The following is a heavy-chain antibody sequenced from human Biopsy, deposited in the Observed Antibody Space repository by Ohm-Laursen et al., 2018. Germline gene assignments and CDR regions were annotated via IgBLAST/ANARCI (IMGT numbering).Heavy chain of an antibody. Sequence: GTLSLTCTVSGGSFTGHYWTWTRQPPGKGLEWIGHISHTGYTSYKSSLKSRVTISLDTSRKHFSLKLTSLAAADTAVYYCARGSNEYGGLYFPHWGQGTLVTVSS. V-gene: IGHV4-59*11. D-gene: IGHD4-23*01. CDR3: ARGSNEYGGLYFPH. CDR1: GGSFTGHY. CDR2: ISHTGYT. J-gene: IGHJ1*01.